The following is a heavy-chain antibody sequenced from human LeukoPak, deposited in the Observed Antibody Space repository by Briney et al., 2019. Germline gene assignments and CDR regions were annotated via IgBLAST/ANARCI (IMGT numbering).Heavy chain of an antibody. CDR3: ARDSSGYSDRPRWEY. CDR2: SYTSGST. CDR1: GGSISSDY. V-gene: IGHV4-4*07. D-gene: IGHD5-12*01. Sequence: SDTLSLTCPVSGGSISSDYWSWIRQPAGKGLGWIGRSYTSGSTNYNPSLKSRVTMSVDTSKNQFSLKLSSVTAADTAVYYCARDSSGYSDRPRWEYWGQGTLVTVSS. J-gene: IGHJ4*02.